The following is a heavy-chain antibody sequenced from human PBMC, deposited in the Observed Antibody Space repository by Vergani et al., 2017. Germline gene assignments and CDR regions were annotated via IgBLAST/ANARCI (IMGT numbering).Heavy chain of an antibody. Sequence: EVQVVESGGGLIKPGGSLRLSCVVSGISFKNAWINWVRQAPGKGLEWVSGISASWAPTYYADSVKGRVTITRDNSKNTLYLQMNSLRVEDTAVYYCARAYGRYDWFDYWGQRTLVTVS. J-gene: IGHJ4*01. D-gene: IGHD1-20*01. V-gene: IGHV3-23*04. CDR2: ISASWAPT. CDR1: GISFKNAW. CDR3: ARAYGRYDWFDY.